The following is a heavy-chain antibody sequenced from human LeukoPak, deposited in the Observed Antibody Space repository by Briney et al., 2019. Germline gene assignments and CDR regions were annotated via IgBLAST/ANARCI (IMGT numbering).Heavy chain of an antibody. D-gene: IGHD3-10*01. CDR3: ARDQSYYGSAYDAFDI. J-gene: IGHJ3*02. V-gene: IGHV3-7*01. Sequence: PGGSLRLSCAASGFTFSSYWMSWVRLAPGKGLEWVANIKQDGSEKYYVDSVKGRFTISRDNAKNSLYLQMNSLRAEDTAVYYCARDQSYYGSAYDAFDIWGQGTMVTVSS. CDR2: IKQDGSEK. CDR1: GFTFSSYW.